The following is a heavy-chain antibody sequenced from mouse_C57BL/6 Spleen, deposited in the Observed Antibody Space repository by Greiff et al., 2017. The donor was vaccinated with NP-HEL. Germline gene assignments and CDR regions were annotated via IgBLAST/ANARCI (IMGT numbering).Heavy chain of an antibody. V-gene: IGHV5-4*01. CDR1: GSPFRSYA. J-gene: IGHJ4*01. Sequence: LVEPGRGLVKLGGSLKLSCAAPGSPFRSYAMSWVRQTPEKRLEWVATISVGGSYTYSPDNVKARFTISRDNAKNNLYLQMSHLKSEDTAMYDCARDRGRYYAMDYWGQGTSVTVSS. CDR3: ARDRGRYYAMDY. CDR2: ISVGGSYT.